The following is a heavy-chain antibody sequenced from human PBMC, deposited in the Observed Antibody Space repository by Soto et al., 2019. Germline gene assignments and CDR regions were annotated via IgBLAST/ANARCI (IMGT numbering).Heavy chain of an antibody. CDR2: ISSSSSYI. V-gene: IGHV3-21*01. CDR1: GFTFSSYS. CDR3: ATVGYSSGWNPAY. D-gene: IGHD6-19*01. J-gene: IGHJ4*02. Sequence: GGSLRLSCAASGFTFSSYSMNWVRQAPGKGLEWVSSISSSSSYIYYADSVRGRFTISRDNAKNSLYLQMQSLRAEETAVYYCATVGYSSGWNPAYWGQGTLVKVPS.